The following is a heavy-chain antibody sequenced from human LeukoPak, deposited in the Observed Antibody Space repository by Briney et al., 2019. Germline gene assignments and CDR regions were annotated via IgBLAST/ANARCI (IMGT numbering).Heavy chain of an antibody. CDR2: INYSGST. D-gene: IGHD3-9*01. CDR1: GGSFSSYY. CDR3: ARDSQYYDILTGYLTGVFFDY. Sequence: PSETLSLTCVVYGGSFSSYYWSWIRQPPGKGLEWIGEINYSGSTDYNPSLKSRVTISVDTSKNQFSLKLSSVTAADTAVYYCARDSQYYDILTGYLTGVFFDYWGQGTLVTVSS. V-gene: IGHV4-34*01. J-gene: IGHJ4*02.